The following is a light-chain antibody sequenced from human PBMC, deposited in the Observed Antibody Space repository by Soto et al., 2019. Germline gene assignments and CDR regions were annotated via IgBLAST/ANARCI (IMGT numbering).Light chain of an antibody. CDR1: QSLSSH. Sequence: DIQMTQSPSALSASVGDRVTITCRASQSLSSHLHWYQEKQGKAPKLLIYSTYNLQSGVPSRFSGSGSGTDFTLTISNLQPEDFATYYCQQSYITPYTFGQGTKVDIK. J-gene: IGKJ2*01. CDR3: QQSYITPYT. V-gene: IGKV1-39*01. CDR2: STY.